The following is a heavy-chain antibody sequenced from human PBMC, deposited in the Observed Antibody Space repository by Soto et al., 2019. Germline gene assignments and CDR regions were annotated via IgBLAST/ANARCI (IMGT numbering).Heavy chain of an antibody. Sequence: HPGGSLRLSCAASGFTFSSYAMSWVRQAPGKGLEWVSAISGSGGSTYYADSVKGRFTISRDNSKNTLYLQMNSLRAEDTAVYYCAKVYGGATLHDYWGQGTLVTVSS. CDR1: GFTFSSYA. V-gene: IGHV3-23*01. CDR3: AKVYGGATLHDY. D-gene: IGHD1-26*01. CDR2: ISGSGGST. J-gene: IGHJ4*02.